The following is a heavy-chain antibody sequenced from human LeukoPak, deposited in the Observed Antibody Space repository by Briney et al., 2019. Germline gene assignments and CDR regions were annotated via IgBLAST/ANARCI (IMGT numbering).Heavy chain of an antibody. CDR2: ISSSSIYT. V-gene: IGHV3-11*06. CDR1: GFALSDYY. J-gene: IGHJ4*02. CDR3: ARESAFVRVAFDN. Sequence: GGSLRLSCAASGFALSDYYMSWIRQAPGKGLEWVSYISSSSIYTNYADSVKGRFTISRDNAKNTVYLQMNGLRVEDTAKYYCARESAFVRVAFDNWGQGTLVAVSS. D-gene: IGHD2/OR15-2a*01.